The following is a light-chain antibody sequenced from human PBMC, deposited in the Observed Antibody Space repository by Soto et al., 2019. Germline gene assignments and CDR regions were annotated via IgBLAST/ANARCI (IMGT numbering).Light chain of an antibody. CDR1: QSVSSN. J-gene: IGKJ5*01. CDR3: QQYNNWPIT. V-gene: IGKV3-15*01. Sequence: EIVMTQSPATLSVSPGERATLSCRASQSVSSNLAWYQQKPGQAPRILIYGASTRANGIPARCSGSGSGTEFTLTISSLQSEDFAVYYCQQYNNWPITFGQGTRLEIK. CDR2: GAS.